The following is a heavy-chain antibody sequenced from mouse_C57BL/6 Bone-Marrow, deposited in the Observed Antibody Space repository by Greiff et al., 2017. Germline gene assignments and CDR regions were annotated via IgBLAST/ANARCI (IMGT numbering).Heavy chain of an antibody. CDR1: GFNIKDAY. V-gene: IGHV14-4*01. CDR2: IDPENGDT. D-gene: IGHD2-3*01. CDR3: TRYDGYSWCAD. Sequence: EVQLVESGAELVRPGASVKLSCTASGFNIKDAYMNWVKQRPEQGLEWIGWIDPENGDTEYASKFQGKATITADKSSNTAYLQFSSLTSEYTAVYYCTRYDGYSWCADWGKGTLVTVSA. J-gene: IGHJ3*01.